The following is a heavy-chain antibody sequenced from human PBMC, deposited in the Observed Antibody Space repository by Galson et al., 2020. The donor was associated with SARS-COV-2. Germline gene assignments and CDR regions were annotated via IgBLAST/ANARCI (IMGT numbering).Heavy chain of an antibody. CDR3: ARVKLVVVAAEEDPYYYYYGMDV. J-gene: IGHJ6*02. Sequence: ASETLSLTCTVSGYSISSGYYWGWIRQPPGKGLEWIGSIYHSGSTYYNPSLKSRVTISVDTSKNQFSLKLSSVTAADTAVYYCARVKLVVVAAEEDPYYYYYGMDVWGQGTTVTVSS. CDR1: GYSISSGYY. V-gene: IGHV4-38-2*02. D-gene: IGHD2-15*01. CDR2: IYHSGST.